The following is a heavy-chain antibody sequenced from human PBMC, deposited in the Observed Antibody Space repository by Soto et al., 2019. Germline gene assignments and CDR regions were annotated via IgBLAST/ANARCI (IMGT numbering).Heavy chain of an antibody. CDR3: ARALTIMFVAPAS. CDR2: ISAHSGDT. CDR1: GYTFSNYA. V-gene: IGHV1-18*01. D-gene: IGHD2-21*01. Sequence: QVNLVQSGAEVKKPGASVKVSCKASGYTFSNYALTWVRRAPGQGLEWMGWISAHSGDTNYAQKFQGRVTMTTDTSTRTAYLELRSLNSDDTAVYYCARALTIMFVAPASWGQGTLVTVSS. J-gene: IGHJ5*02.